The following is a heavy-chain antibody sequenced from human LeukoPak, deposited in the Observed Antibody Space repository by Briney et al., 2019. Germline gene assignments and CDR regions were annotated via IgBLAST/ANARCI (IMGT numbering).Heavy chain of an antibody. CDR2: INHSVST. V-gene: IGHV4-34*01. CDR1: GGSSSADY. Sequence: SETLSLTSAVYGGSSSADYWSWSRQPPGKGREWMGEINHSVSTNYNPSPNSRVTMSVDTSKNQFSLKLRSVTAAHTAVYYCPIVEVQPPREASDIWGQGTMVTVTS. CDR3: PIVEVQPPREASDI. J-gene: IGHJ3*02. D-gene: IGHD2-2*01.